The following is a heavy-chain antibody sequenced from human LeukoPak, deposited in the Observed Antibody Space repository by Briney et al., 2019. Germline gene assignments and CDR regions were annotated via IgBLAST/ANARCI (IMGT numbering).Heavy chain of an antibody. D-gene: IGHD3-3*01. CDR2: IKQDGSEK. J-gene: IGHJ3*02. V-gene: IGHV3-7*01. CDR1: GFTFSSYW. CDR3: AREGRTYYDFWSGYSYAFDI. Sequence: GGSLRLSCAASGFTFSSYWMSWVRQAPGKGLEWVANIKQDGSEKYYVDSVEGRFTISRDNAKNSLYLQMNSLRAEDTAVYYCAREGRTYYDFWSGYSYAFDIWGQGTMVTVSS.